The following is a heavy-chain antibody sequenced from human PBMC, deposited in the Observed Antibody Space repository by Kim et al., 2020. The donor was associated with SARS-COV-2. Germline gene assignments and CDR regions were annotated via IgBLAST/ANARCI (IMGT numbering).Heavy chain of an antibody. J-gene: IGHJ4*02. V-gene: IGHV1-3*01. CDR3: ASWARIGGFDY. Sequence: TKYSPKFPGRVTITRDTSASTAYMELSSLRSEDTAVYYCASWARIGGFDYWGQGTLVTVSS. CDR2: T. D-gene: IGHD3-16*01.